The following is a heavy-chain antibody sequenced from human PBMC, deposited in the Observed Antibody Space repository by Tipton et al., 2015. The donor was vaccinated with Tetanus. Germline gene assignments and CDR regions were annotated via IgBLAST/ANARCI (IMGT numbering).Heavy chain of an antibody. CDR1: GDSISSGGHY. V-gene: IGHV4-31*03. Sequence: TLSLTCSVSGDSISSGGHYWGWIRQHPGKGLEWIGNIHYSGSTNYNPALKSRVTISMDTSKNQISLNLTSVTAADTAVYFCARRSYCTSTRCFDAFDLWGPGTRVTVSS. J-gene: IGHJ3*01. CDR3: ARRSYCTSTRCFDAFDL. CDR2: IHYSGST. D-gene: IGHD2-8*01.